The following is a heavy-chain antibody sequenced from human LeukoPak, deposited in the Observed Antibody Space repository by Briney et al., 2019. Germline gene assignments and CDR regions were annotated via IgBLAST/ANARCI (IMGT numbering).Heavy chain of an antibody. CDR3: ARDSCLIKTCLDY. D-gene: IGHD3-10*01. J-gene: IGHJ4*02. CDR2: IQSDGSQE. V-gene: IGHV3-33*01. CDR1: GFIFSHFG. Sequence: GGSLRLSCATSGFIFSHFGMHWVRQAPGKGLEWVAAIQSDGSQEYFADSVKGRSTISRDESKSTMHLQIDTLRAEDTAVYYCARDSCLIKTCLDYWGQGTLVTVSS.